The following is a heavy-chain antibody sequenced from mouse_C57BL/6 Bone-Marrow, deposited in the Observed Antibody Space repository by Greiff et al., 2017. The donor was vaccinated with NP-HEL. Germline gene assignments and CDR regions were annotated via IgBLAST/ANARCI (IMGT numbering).Heavy chain of an antibody. CDR3: ARELGPYWYFDV. D-gene: IGHD4-1*01. J-gene: IGHJ1*03. Sequence: EVQLQQSGPGLVKPSQSLSLTCSVTGYSITSGYYWNWIRQFPGNKLEWMGYISYDGSNNYNPSLKNRISITRDTSKNQFFLKLNSVTTEDTATYYCARELGPYWYFDVWGTGTTVTVSS. CDR1: GYSITSGYY. V-gene: IGHV3-6*01. CDR2: ISYDGSN.